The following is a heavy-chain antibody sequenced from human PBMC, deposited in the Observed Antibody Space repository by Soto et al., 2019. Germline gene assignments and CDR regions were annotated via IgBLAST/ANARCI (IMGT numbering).Heavy chain of an antibody. D-gene: IGHD3-22*01. CDR1: GGSISSGDYY. CDR3: ARYYDSSGGDWFAH. J-gene: IGHJ5*02. Sequence: PSLTCTVCGGSISSGDYYWSWIRQPPGKGLEWIGYIYYSGSTYYNPSLKSRVTISVDTSKNQFSLKLSSVTAADTAVYYCARYYDSSGGDWFAHWGQGTLVTVSS. V-gene: IGHV4-30-4*01. CDR2: IYYSGST.